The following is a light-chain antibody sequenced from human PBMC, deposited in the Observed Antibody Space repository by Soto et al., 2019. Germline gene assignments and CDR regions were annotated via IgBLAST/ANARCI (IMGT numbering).Light chain of an antibody. CDR2: DAS. J-gene: IGKJ5*01. Sequence: EIVLTQSPGILSLSAGDSATIACKASQSLHGYYLAWYQQKPGQPPRLRIYDASTRAAGIPDRIGGSGSRTDFTLTISRKEPADFAVYYCQHFANSITFGQGTRLEI. V-gene: IGKV3-20*01. CDR1: QSLHGYY. CDR3: QHFANSIT.